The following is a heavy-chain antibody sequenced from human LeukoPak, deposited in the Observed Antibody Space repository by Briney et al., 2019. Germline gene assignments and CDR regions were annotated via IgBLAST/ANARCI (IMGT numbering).Heavy chain of an antibody. Sequence: PGGSLRLSCAASEFTFSSYSLTWVRQAPGKGLEWVSLISGSGGTTYYVDSVRGRFTISRDNSKNTLYLQMNTLRAGDTAVYYCATEATYCTAACYSLSDYWGQGTLVTVSS. CDR1: EFTFSSYS. J-gene: IGHJ4*02. CDR3: ATEATYCTAACYSLSDY. V-gene: IGHV3-23*01. D-gene: IGHD2-21*02. CDR2: ISGSGGTT.